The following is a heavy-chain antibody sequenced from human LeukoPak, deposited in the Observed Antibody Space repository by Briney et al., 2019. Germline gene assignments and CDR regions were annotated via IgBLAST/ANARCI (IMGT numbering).Heavy chain of an antibody. CDR3: ARETRYCSGGSCYSGMDV. V-gene: IGHV4-30-2*01. J-gene: IGHJ6*02. CDR1: GDSISSDGYS. CDR2: IYHSGGT. D-gene: IGHD2-15*01. Sequence: PSETLSLTCAVSGDSISSDGYSWSWVRQPPGKGLEWIGYIYHSGGTYYNPSLKSRVTISVDRSKNQFSLNLSSVTAADTAVYYCARETRYCSGGSCYSGMDVWGQGTTVTVSS.